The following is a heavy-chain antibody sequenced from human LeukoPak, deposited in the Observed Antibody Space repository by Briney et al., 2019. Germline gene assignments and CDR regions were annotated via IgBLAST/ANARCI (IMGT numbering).Heavy chain of an antibody. CDR1: GGSFSGYY. CDR3: ARQPDSSSRTPFDP. V-gene: IGHV4-34*01. Sequence: SETLSLTCAVYGGSFSGYYWSWIRQPPGKGLEWIGEINHSGSTNYNPSLKSRVTISVDTSKNQFSLKLSSVTAADTAVYYCARQPDSSSRTPFDPWGQGTLVTVSS. CDR2: INHSGST. J-gene: IGHJ5*02. D-gene: IGHD6-13*01.